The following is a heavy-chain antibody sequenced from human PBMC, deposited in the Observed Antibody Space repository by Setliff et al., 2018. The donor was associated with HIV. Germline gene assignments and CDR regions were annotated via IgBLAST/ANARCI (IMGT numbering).Heavy chain of an antibody. Sequence: SETLSLTCTVSGGSISTYYWSWIRQSPGKGLEWIGYVFNRGRTNYNASLKSRVTISVDTSKTQFSLKLTSVTAADTAVYYCARHFPYYYDSSGFYSGWFDPWGQGTLVTVSS. D-gene: IGHD3-22*01. CDR1: GGSISTYY. CDR3: ARHFPYYYDSSGFYSGWFDP. CDR2: VFNRGRT. V-gene: IGHV4-59*08. J-gene: IGHJ5*02.